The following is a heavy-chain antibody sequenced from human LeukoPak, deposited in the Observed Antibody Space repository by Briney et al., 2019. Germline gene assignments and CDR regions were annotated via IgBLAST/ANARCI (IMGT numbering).Heavy chain of an antibody. Sequence: ASVKVSCKASGYTFTGYYMHWVRQAPGQGLEWMGWINPNSGGTNYAQKFQGRVTMTRDTSISTAYMELSRLRSDDTAVYYCARARAWSSPLGFDYWGQGTLVTVSS. D-gene: IGHD6-13*01. V-gene: IGHV1-2*02. CDR3: ARARAWSSPLGFDY. CDR2: INPNSGGT. CDR1: GYTFTGYY. J-gene: IGHJ4*02.